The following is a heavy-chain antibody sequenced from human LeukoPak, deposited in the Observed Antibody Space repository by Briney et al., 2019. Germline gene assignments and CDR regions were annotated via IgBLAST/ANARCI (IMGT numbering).Heavy chain of an antibody. D-gene: IGHD5-18*01. CDR2: INHSGST. J-gene: IGHJ3*02. CDR3: ARRGRSFDAFDI. CDR1: GGSFSGYY. Sequence: PSETLSLTCAVYGGSFSGYYWSWIRQPPGKGLEWIGEINHSGSTNYNPSLKSRVTISVDTSKNQFSLKLSSVTAADTAVYYCARRGRSFDAFDIWGQGTMVTVSS. V-gene: IGHV4-34*01.